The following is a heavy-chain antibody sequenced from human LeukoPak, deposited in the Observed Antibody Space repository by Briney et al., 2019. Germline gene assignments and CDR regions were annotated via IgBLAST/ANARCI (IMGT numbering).Heavy chain of an antibody. CDR3: AKGQGSGSYPLDY. D-gene: IGHD3-16*02. V-gene: IGHV3-23*01. J-gene: IGHJ4*02. CDR1: GFTLSRYA. CDR2: ISATAT. Sequence: GGSLRLSSAPSGFTLSRYAMSSVRQAPGKGLGWVSLISATATYYADSVKGRFTISRDISRNTLYLQMNSLRADDTAVYYCAKGQGSGSYPLDYWGQGTLVTVSS.